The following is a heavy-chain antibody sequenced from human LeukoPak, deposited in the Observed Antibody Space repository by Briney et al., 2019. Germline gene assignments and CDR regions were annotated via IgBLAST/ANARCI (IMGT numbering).Heavy chain of an antibody. CDR1: GFIVSHNY. D-gene: IGHD6-13*01. CDR2: IYIDGTT. J-gene: IGHJ4*02. Sequence: GGSLRLSCAASGFIVSHNYMTWVRQAPGKGLEWISVIYIDGTTYYADSVKGRFTISRDQANNTLYLQMNTLRDEDTAVYYCARGPRYSFYWGQGTPVSVSS. V-gene: IGHV3-53*01. CDR3: ARGPRYSFY.